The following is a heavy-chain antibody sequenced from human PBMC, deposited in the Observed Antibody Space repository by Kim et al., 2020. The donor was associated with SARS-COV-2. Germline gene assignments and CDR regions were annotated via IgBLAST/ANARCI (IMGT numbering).Heavy chain of an antibody. CDR2: ISYDGSNK. V-gene: IGHV3-30-3*01. CDR3: ARGAVVVVAATHVGFDP. J-gene: IGHJ5*02. D-gene: IGHD2-15*01. CDR1: GFTFSSYA. Sequence: GGSLRLSCAASGFTFSSYAMHWVRQAPGKGLEWVAVISYDGSNKYYADSVKGRFTISRDNSKNTLYLQMNSLRAEDTAVYYCARGAVVVVAATHVGFDPWGQGTLVTVSS.